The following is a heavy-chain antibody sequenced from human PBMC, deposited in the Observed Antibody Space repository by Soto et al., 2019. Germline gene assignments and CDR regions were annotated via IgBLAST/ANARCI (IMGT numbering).Heavy chain of an antibody. CDR1: GYTFTSYA. CDR2: INAGNGNT. Sequence: QVQLVQSGAEVKKPGASVKVSCKASGYTFTSYAMHWVRQAPGQRLEWMGWINAGNGNTKYSQKFQGRVTITRDTSASTAYMELSSLRSEDTAVYYCPRDPGYSSGWYSGAFDIWGQGTMVTVSS. CDR3: PRDPGYSSGWYSGAFDI. V-gene: IGHV1-3*01. J-gene: IGHJ3*02. D-gene: IGHD6-19*01.